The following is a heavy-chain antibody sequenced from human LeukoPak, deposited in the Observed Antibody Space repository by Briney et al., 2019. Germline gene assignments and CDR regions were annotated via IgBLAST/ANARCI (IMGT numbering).Heavy chain of an antibody. V-gene: IGHV1-69*04. CDR2: IIPILGIA. D-gene: IGHD3-16*01. Sequence: ASVKVSCKASGGTFSSYAISWVRQAPGQGLEWMGRIIPILGIANYAQKFQGRVTITADKSTSTAYMELSSLRSEDTAVYYCARDKGWKNTGDYVFDYWGQGTLVTVSS. CDR1: GGTFSSYA. CDR3: ARDKGWKNTGDYVFDY. J-gene: IGHJ4*02.